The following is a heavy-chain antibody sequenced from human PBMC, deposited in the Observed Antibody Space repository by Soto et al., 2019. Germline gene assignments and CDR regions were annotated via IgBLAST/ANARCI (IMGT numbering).Heavy chain of an antibody. CDR2: IDPNSGGS. Sequence: ASVKVSCKASGYAFTGYYLHWVRQAPGQALEWMGWIDPNSGGSNSAQNFQGRVTMSRDTSISTAYMELTSLRYDDTAVYYCARDLARIAVAGYYFDYWGQGTLVTVSS. D-gene: IGHD6-19*01. CDR3: ARDLARIAVAGYYFDY. J-gene: IGHJ4*02. CDR1: GYAFTGYY. V-gene: IGHV1-2*02.